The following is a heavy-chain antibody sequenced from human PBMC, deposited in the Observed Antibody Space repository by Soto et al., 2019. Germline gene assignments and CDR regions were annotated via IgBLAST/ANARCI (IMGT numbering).Heavy chain of an antibody. Sequence: VKVSCKASGHTFTGHHMHWVRQAPGQGLEWMGYIDLDNDNRAYAQKFQGRVTTTRDTSITTAYMELTGLRSDDTAVYFCGLEPTGTGGFDYWGQGTLVTVSS. CDR3: GLEPTGTGGFDY. V-gene: IGHV1-2*02. D-gene: IGHD7-27*01. J-gene: IGHJ4*02. CDR1: GHTFTGHH. CDR2: IDLDNDNR.